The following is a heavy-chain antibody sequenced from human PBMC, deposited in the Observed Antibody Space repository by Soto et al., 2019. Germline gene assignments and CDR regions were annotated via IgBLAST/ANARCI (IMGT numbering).Heavy chain of an antibody. Sequence: GGSLRLSCAASGFTFSSYGMHWVRQAPGKGLEWVAVISYDGSNKYYADSVKGRFTISRDNSKNTLYLQMNSLRAEDTAVYYCAKGRAIFGVANYGMDVWGQGTTVPVSS. CDR1: GFTFSSYG. J-gene: IGHJ6*02. CDR2: ISYDGSNK. D-gene: IGHD3-3*01. V-gene: IGHV3-30*18. CDR3: AKGRAIFGVANYGMDV.